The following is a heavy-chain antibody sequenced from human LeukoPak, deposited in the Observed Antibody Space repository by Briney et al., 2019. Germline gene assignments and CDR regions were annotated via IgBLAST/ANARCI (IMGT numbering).Heavy chain of an antibody. D-gene: IGHD6-19*01. CDR2: ISYDGSNK. Sequence: GGSLRLSCAASGFTFSSYAMHWVRQAPGKGLEWVAVISYDGSNKYYADSVKGRFTISRDNSKNTLYLQMNSLRAEDTAVYYCARDRYSSGWWLYYFDYWGQGTLVTVSP. CDR3: ARDRYSSGWWLYYFDY. V-gene: IGHV3-30-3*01. J-gene: IGHJ4*02. CDR1: GFTFSSYA.